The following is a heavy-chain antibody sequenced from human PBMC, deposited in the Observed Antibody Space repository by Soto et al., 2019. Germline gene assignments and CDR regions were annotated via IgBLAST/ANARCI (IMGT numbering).Heavy chain of an antibody. Sequence: ASVKVSCKASGYTFTNYYVHWVRQAPGQGLEWMGMITPSGGGTSYAQKFQGRVTMTTDTSTSTVYMELRSLRSEDTAVYYCAKGSYYDASSSFDTPGMYYRYFGLDVWGQGTPVTVSS. CDR1: GYTFTNYY. J-gene: IGHJ6*02. D-gene: IGHD3-22*01. CDR3: AKGSYYDASSSFDTPGMYYRYFGLDV. CDR2: ITPSGGGT. V-gene: IGHV1-46*01.